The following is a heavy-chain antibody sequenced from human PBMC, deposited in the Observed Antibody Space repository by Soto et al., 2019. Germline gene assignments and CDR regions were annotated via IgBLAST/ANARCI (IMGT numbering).Heavy chain of an antibody. D-gene: IGHD3-10*02. J-gene: IGHJ2*01. CDR3: VFFFQEEDGLRDVRSVSDFLPKRSSDL. V-gene: IGHV3-66*01. Sequence: KGLEWVSVIYSGGSTYYADSVKGRFTISRANSKTPLYLQMNSLRAEDTALYYCVFFFQEEDGLRDVRSVSDFLPKRSSDL. CDR2: IYSGGST.